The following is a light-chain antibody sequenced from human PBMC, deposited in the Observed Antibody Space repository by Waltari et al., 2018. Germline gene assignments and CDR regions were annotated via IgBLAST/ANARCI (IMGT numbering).Light chain of an antibody. CDR1: QRLLRSHGKSY. J-gene: IGKJ4*01. V-gene: IGKV2-28*01. Sequence: EIVLTQSPLSLPVTPGEPASISCRSSQRLLRSHGKSYLDWYLKKPGQSPQLLISLGSNRASGVPDRFSGSGSGTDFTLKISRVEAEDVGVYYCMQALETPLTFGGGTRVETK. CDR3: MQALETPLT. CDR2: LGS.